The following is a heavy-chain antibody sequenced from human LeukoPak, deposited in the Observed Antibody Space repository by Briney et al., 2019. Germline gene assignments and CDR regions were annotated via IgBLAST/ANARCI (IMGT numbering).Heavy chain of an antibody. CDR2: IYYSGST. CDR1: GGSISSSSYY. D-gene: IGHD3-22*01. CDR3: ARQAYHFDSSGYYSPLFFDY. Sequence: SETLSLTCTVSGGSISSSSYYWGWIRQSPGKGLEWIGSIYYSGSTYYNPSLKSRVTISVDTSKNQFSLKLSSVTAADTAVYYCARQAYHFDSSGYYSPLFFDYWGQRTLVTVSS. V-gene: IGHV4-39*01. J-gene: IGHJ4*02.